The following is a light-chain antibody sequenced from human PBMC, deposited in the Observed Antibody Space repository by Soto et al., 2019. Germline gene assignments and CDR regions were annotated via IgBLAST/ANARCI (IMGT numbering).Light chain of an antibody. J-gene: IGLJ3*02. Sequence: QSALTQPPSVSAAPGQRVTISCSGNSSNIGDNDVSWFRHPPGTAPELLIYDNTKRPSGIPDRFSGSKSGTSVTLGISGLQNGDEADYYCGTWESSLSAVVFGGGTKLTVL. CDR2: DNT. V-gene: IGLV1-51*01. CDR3: GTWESSLSAVV. CDR1: SSNIGDND.